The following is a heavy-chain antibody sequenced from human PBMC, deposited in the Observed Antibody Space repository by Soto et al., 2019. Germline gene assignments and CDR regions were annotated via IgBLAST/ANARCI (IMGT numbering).Heavy chain of an antibody. V-gene: IGHV3-30-3*01. CDR3: ARGPYSNYPYYYYGMDV. CDR1: GFTFSSYA. CDR2: ISYDGSNK. J-gene: IGHJ6*02. Sequence: QVQLVESGGGVVQPGRSLRLSCAASGFTFSSYAIHWVRQAPGKGLKWVAVISYDGSNKYYADSVKGRFTISRDNSKNTLYLQMNSLRAEDTAVYYCARGPYSNYPYYYYGMDVWGQGTTVTVSS. D-gene: IGHD4-4*01.